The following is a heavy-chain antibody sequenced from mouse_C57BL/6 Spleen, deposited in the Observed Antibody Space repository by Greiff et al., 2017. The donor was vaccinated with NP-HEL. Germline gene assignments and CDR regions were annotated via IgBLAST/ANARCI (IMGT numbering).Heavy chain of an antibody. Sequence: VQLQQSGAELVRPGSSVKLSCKASGYTFTSYWMHWVKQRPIQGLEWIGNIDPSDSETHYNQKFKDKATLTVDKSSSTAYMQLSSLTSEDSAVYYCAVRRGGYAMDYWGQGTSVTVSS. V-gene: IGHV1-52*01. J-gene: IGHJ4*01. CDR1: GYTFTSYW. D-gene: IGHD2-14*01. CDR2: IDPSDSET. CDR3: AVRRGGYAMDY.